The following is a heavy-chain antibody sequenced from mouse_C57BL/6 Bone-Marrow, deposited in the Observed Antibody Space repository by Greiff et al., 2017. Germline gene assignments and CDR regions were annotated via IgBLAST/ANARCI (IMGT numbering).Heavy chain of an antibody. CDR3: AREGFYDGYYSWFAY. D-gene: IGHD2-3*01. CDR2: IYPGSGST. J-gene: IGHJ3*01. CDR1: GYTFTSYW. Sequence: QVQLQQPGAELVNPGASVKMSCKASGYTFTSYWITWVKQRPGQGLEWIGDIYPGSGSTNYNEKFKSKATLTVDTSSSTAYMQLSSLTSEDSAVYYCAREGFYDGYYSWFAYWGQGTLVTVSA. V-gene: IGHV1-55*01.